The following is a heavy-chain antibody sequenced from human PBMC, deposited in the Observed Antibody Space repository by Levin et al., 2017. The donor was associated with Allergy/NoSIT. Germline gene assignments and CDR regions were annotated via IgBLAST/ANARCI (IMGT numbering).Heavy chain of an antibody. CDR1: GDSISSSSW. D-gene: IGHD3-10*01. CDR3: AGLVSGPGSSHWFDP. CDR2: IYYSGST. V-gene: IGHV4-4*02. J-gene: IGHJ5*02. Sequence: PSETLSLTCAVSGDSISSSSWWSWVRQPPGKGLEWIGEIYYSGSTNYNPSLKSRVTILVDKSKNQFSLKLSSVTAADTALYYCAGLVSGPGSSHWFDPWGQGTLVTVSS.